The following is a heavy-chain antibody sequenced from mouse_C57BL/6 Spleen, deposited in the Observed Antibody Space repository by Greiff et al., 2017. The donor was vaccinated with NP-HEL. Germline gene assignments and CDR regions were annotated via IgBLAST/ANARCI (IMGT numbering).Heavy chain of an antibody. CDR3: AKGGYSNYVEGYAMDY. J-gene: IGHJ4*01. Sequence: VQLKESGGGLVKPGGSLKLSCAASVFTFSDYGMHWVRQAPEKGLEWVAYLSSGSSTIYYADTVKGRFTISRDNAKNTLCLQMTSLRSEDTAMYYCAKGGYSNYVEGYAMDYWGQGTSVTVSS. V-gene: IGHV5-17*01. CDR2: LSSGSSTI. D-gene: IGHD2-5*01. CDR1: VFTFSDYG.